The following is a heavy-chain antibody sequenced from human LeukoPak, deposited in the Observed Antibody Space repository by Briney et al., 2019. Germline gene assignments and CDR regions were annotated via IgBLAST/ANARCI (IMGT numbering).Heavy chain of an antibody. J-gene: IGHJ4*02. CDR1: GVSISSYY. D-gene: IGHD2-8*01. V-gene: IGHV4-59*08. Sequence: KPSETLSLTCTVSGVSISSYYWSWIRQPPGKGLEWIGYIYYSGSTNYNPSLKSRVTISVDTSKNQFSLKLSSVTAADTAVYYCAAARLMGERVDYWGQGTLVTVSS. CDR2: IYYSGST. CDR3: AAARLMGERVDY.